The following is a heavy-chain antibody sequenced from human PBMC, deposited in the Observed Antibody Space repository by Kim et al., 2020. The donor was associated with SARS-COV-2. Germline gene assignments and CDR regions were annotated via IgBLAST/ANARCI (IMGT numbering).Heavy chain of an antibody. CDR1: GFTFSSYG. CDR2: ISYDGSNK. D-gene: IGHD3-10*01. J-gene: IGHJ4*01. CDR3: AKERTVRGVSTSMPSY. V-gene: IGHV3-30*18. Sequence: GGFLRLSCAASGFTFSSYGMHWVRQAPGKGLEWVAVISYDGSNKYYADSVKGRFTISRDNSKNTLYLQMNSLRAEDTAVYYCAKERTVRGVSTSMPSYWG.